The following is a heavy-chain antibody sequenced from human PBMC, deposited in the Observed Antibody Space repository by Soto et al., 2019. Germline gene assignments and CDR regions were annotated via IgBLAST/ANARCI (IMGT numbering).Heavy chain of an antibody. CDR2: IYYSGST. J-gene: IGHJ4*02. Sequence: QVQLQESGPGLVKPSQTLSLTCSVSGGSINSGGYYWSWIRQHPGKGLEWIAYIYYSGSTSYNPALKSRVTASVDTSKNQISLKLSSVTAADTAVYYCARHPGGSGYYLHLDHWGQGTLVTVSS. CDR3: ARHPGGSGYYLHLDH. D-gene: IGHD3-3*01. V-gene: IGHV4-31*03. CDR1: GGSINSGGYY.